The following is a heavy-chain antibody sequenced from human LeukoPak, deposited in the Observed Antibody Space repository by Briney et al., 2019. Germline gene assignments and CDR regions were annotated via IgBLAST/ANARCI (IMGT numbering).Heavy chain of an antibody. J-gene: IGHJ4*02. CDR1: GFMFRSYA. V-gene: IGHV3-23*01. CDR3: AKAHDSSWYYFGN. CDR2: ISGNGGST. Sequence: GGSLRLSCAASGFMFRSYAMSWVRQAPGKGLEWVSVISGNGGSTHYPDSVKGRFTISRDNSKNTLYLQMNSLRGEDTAIYYCAKAHDSSWYYFGNWGQGTLVTVSS. D-gene: IGHD3-22*01.